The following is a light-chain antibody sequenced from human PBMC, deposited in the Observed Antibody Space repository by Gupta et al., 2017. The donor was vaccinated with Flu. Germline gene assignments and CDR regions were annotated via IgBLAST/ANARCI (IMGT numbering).Light chain of an antibody. CDR2: AAS. J-gene: IGKJ3*01. Sequence: SSLSAFVGDRVTITCRASQSIRNYLSWYKHKPGKAPKLLIYAASSLQSGVPSRFSGSGSGTDFTLTISSRQPEDFATYFCQQSYSNPLLTFGPGTKVDIK. CDR3: QQSYSNPLLT. V-gene: IGKV1-39*01. CDR1: QSIRNY.